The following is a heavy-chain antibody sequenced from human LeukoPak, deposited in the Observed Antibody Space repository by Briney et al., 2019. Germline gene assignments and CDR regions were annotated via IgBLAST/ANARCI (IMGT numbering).Heavy chain of an antibody. D-gene: IGHD2-15*01. J-gene: IGHJ4*02. CDR3: ARGEIFRHVVVVAAYDY. CDR1: GYTFTSYG. CDR2: MNPNSGNT. V-gene: IGHV1-8*03. Sequence: ASVKVSCKASGYTFTSYGISWVRQAPGQGLEWMGWMNPNSGNTGYAQKFQGRVTITRNTSISTAYMELSSLRSEDTAVYYCARGEIFRHVVVVAAYDYWGQGTLVTVSS.